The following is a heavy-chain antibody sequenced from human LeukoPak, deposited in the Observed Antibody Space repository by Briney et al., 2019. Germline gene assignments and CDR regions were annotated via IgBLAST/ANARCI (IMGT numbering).Heavy chain of an antibody. CDR1: GFTFLNYA. Sequence: GRSLRLSCAASGFTFLNYAVNWVRQAPGKGLEWVAVMSYDGSNNYYADSVKGRFTISRDNSKNTLYLQMNSLRPEDTAVYYCAREWGAAADYWGQGTLVTVSS. CDR3: AREWGAAADY. J-gene: IGHJ4*02. CDR2: MSYDGSNN. D-gene: IGHD6-13*01. V-gene: IGHV3-30-3*01.